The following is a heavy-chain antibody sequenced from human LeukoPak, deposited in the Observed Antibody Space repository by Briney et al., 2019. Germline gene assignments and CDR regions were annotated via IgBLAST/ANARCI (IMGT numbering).Heavy chain of an antibody. CDR2: IVVGSGNT. CDR3: ARGDISMLRDDAFDI. Sequence: GTSVKVSCKASGFTFTSSAVQWVRQARGQRLEWIGWIVVGSGNTNYAQKFQERVTITRDMSTSTAYMELSSLRSEDTAVYYCARGDISMLRDDAFDIWGQGTMVTVSS. V-gene: IGHV1-58*01. J-gene: IGHJ3*02. CDR1: GFTFTSSA. D-gene: IGHD3-10*01.